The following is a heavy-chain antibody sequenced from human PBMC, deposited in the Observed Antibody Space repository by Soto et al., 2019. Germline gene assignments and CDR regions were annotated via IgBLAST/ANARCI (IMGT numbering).Heavy chain of an antibody. CDR1: GFTFSSYA. V-gene: IGHV3-30-3*01. CDR3: ARDGGVVVTAIPFDY. Sequence: QVQLVESGGVVVQPGRSLRLSCAASGFTFSSYAMHWVRQAPGKGLEWVAVISYDGSNKYYAGSVKGRFTISRDNSKNTLYLQMNSLRAEDTAVYYCARDGGVVVTAIPFDYWGQGTLVTVSS. J-gene: IGHJ4*02. D-gene: IGHD2-21*02. CDR2: ISYDGSNK.